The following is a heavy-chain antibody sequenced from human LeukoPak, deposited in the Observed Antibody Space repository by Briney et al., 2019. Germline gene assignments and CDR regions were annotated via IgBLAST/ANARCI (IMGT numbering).Heavy chain of an antibody. D-gene: IGHD3-10*01. CDR2: ISGYNGYT. CDR3: ARGQTNRLLWVGELLSNINPFDY. V-gene: IGHV1-18*01. J-gene: IGHJ4*02. CDR1: GYTFTRYG. Sequence: RASVKVSCKASGYTFTRYGISWVRQAPGQGPEWLGWISGYNGYTNYEQKFQDRVTMTTDTSTSTAYMELRSLRFDDTAVYYCARGQTNRLLWVGELLSNINPFDYWGQGTLVTVSS.